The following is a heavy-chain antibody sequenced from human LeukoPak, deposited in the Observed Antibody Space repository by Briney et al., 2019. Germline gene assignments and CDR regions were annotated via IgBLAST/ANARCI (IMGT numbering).Heavy chain of an antibody. D-gene: IGHD3-22*01. CDR2: IYHSGST. Sequence: PSETLSLTCSVSGGSIVTAAFYWSWVRQPPGKGLEWIGNIYHSGSTYYNPSLRSRVTMSVDTSKNQFSLRLTSVTAADTAVYYCARDWGDYDSSGYPNDLHYYYMDAWGKGTTVTVSS. CDR1: GGSIVTAAFY. J-gene: IGHJ6*03. CDR3: ARDWGDYDSSGYPNDLHYYYMDA. V-gene: IGHV4-30-2*01.